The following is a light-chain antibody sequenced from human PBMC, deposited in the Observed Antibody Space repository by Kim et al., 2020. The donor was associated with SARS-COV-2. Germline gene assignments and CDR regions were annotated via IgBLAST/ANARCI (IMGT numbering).Light chain of an antibody. CDR3: QVWDSSGAPLV. CDR1: NIGRKS. J-gene: IGLJ3*02. V-gene: IGLV3-21*04. Sequence: SYELTQPPSVSVAPGKTASIACGGNNIGRKSVHWYQQKSGQAPVLVIYLDRDRPSGIPERFSGSSSGNTATLTISRVEAGDEAEYYCQVWDSSGAPLVFGGGTQLTVL. CDR2: LDR.